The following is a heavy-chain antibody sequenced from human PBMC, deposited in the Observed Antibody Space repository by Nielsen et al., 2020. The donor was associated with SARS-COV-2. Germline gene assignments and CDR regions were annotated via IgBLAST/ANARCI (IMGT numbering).Heavy chain of an antibody. Sequence: GGSLRLSCAASGFTFDDYAMHWVRQAPGKGLEWVAVISYDGSNKYYADSVKGRFTISRDNSKNTLYLQMNSLRAEDTAVYYCAKDLGPGYVAAAMLGYYYYYGMDVWGQGTTVTVSS. J-gene: IGHJ6*02. CDR3: AKDLGPGYVAAAMLGYYYYYGMDV. V-gene: IGHV3-30*18. CDR2: ISYDGSNK. CDR1: GFTFDDYA. D-gene: IGHD2-2*01.